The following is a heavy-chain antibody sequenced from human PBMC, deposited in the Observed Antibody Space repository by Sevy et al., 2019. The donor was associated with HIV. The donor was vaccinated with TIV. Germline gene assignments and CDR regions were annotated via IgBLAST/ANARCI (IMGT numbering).Heavy chain of an antibody. V-gene: IGHV3-30-3*01. CDR3: ARDRRGRGSGYDVDWFDP. D-gene: IGHD3-3*01. Sequence: GESLKISCVASGFTFSSYAMHWVRQAPGKGLEWVAVISYDGSNKYYADSVKGRFTISRDNSKNTLYLQMNSLRAEDTAVYYCARDRRGRGSGYDVDWFDPWGQGTLVTVSS. J-gene: IGHJ5*02. CDR1: GFTFSSYA. CDR2: ISYDGSNK.